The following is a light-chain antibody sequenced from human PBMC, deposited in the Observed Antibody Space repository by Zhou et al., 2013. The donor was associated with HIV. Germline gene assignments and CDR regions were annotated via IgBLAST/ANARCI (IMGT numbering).Light chain of an antibody. CDR1: QSLLHTSGHKY. Sequence: DIVLTQSPLSLAVTPGEPASISCRSSQSLLHTSGHKYLSWFLRKAGQSPRLLIYLGSHRASGVPDRFSASASATNFTLKISRVEAEDVGVYYCMQALQPLTFGGGTKVEIK. V-gene: IGKV2-28*01. CDR3: MQALQPLT. J-gene: IGKJ4*01. CDR2: LGS.